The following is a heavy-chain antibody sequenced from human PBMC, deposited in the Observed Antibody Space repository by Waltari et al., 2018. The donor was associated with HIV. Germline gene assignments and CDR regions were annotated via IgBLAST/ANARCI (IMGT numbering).Heavy chain of an antibody. V-gene: IGHV1-46*01. CDR1: GYTFTSYY. CDR2: INPSCGST. J-gene: IGHJ3*02. Sequence: QVQLVQSGAEVKKPGASVKVSCKASGYTFTSYYLHWVRQAPGQGLEWMGIINPSCGSTSYAQKFQGRVTLTRDTSTSTVYMELSSLRSEDTAVYYCARVMYSSGWYLGDAFDIWGQGTMVTVSS. D-gene: IGHD6-19*01. CDR3: ARVMYSSGWYLGDAFDI.